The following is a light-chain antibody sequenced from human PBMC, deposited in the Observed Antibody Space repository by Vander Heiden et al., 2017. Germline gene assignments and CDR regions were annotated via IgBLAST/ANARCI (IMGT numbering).Light chain of an antibody. CDR1: SSNNASNT. J-gene: IGLJ3*02. Sequence: QSVLTQPPSASGTPGQRVTIPCSASSSNNASNTVHWYQHTPGTAPKLLIYSINQRPSGVPDRFSGSKSGTSASLPISGLQSEDEADYYCAAWDDSLNGLWVFGGGTKLTVL. CDR2: SIN. CDR3: AAWDDSLNGLWV. V-gene: IGLV1-44*01.